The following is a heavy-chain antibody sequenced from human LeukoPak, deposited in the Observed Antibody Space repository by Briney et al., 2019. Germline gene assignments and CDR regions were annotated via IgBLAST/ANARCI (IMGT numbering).Heavy chain of an antibody. CDR3: ARNIAARSDAFDI. V-gene: IGHV1-8*01. D-gene: IGHD6-6*01. CDR2: MNPNSGNT. Sequence: GASVKVSCKASGYTFTCYDINWVRQATGQGLEWMGWMNPNSGNTGYAQKFQGRVTMTRNTSISTAYMELSSLRSEDTAVYYCARNIAARSDAFDIWGQGTMVTVSS. CDR1: GYTFTCYD. J-gene: IGHJ3*02.